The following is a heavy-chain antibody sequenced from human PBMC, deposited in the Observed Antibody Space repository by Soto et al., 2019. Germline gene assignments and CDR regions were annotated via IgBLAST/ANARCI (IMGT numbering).Heavy chain of an antibody. CDR1: GGSLSRDY. Sequence: KTSETLSLTCSVSGGSLSRDYWGWIRQPPGKGLEWIGYIYHSGSPNKNPSLKRRVTISVDMSKNQFSLRLKSVPAADTAIYYCARFINVSGDYGAVFDPWGQGTLVTVSS. CDR3: ARFINVSGDYGAVFDP. V-gene: IGHV4-59*01. J-gene: IGHJ5*02. D-gene: IGHD3-10*01. CDR2: IYHSGSP.